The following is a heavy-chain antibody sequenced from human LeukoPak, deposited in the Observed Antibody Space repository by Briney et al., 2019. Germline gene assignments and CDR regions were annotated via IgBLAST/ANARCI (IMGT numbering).Heavy chain of an antibody. CDR2: ISAYNGNT. V-gene: IGHV1-18*04. D-gene: IGHD3-22*01. Sequence: ASVKVSCKASGYTFTGYYMHWVRQAPGQGLEWMGWISAYNGNTNYAQKLQGRVTMTTDTSTSTAYMELRSLRSDDTAVYYCARDGSADYYDSSGYPYEFDPWGQGTLVTVSS. J-gene: IGHJ5*02. CDR3: ARDGSADYYDSSGYPYEFDP. CDR1: GYTFTGYY.